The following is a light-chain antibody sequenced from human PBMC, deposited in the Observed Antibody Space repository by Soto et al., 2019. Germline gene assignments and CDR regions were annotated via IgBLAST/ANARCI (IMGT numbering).Light chain of an antibody. CDR2: EVS. V-gene: IGLV2-14*01. J-gene: IGLJ3*02. CDR1: SSDVCGYNY. CDR3: SSYTSSSTLGV. Sequence: QSALTQPASVSGSPGQSITISCTGTSSDVCGYNYVSWYQQHPGKAPKLMIYEVSNRPSGVSNRFSGSKSGNTASLTISGLQAEDEADYYCSSYTSSSTLGVFGGGTKLTVL.